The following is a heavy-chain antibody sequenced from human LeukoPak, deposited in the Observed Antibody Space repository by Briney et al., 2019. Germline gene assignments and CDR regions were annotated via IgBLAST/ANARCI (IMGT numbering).Heavy chain of an antibody. CDR2: IKQDGSEK. Sequence: GGSLRLSCAASGFTFSSYWMSWVRQAPGKGLEWVANIKQDGSEKYYVDSVKGRFTISRDNAKNSLYLQMNSLRAEDTAVYYCARRGYSYGDRYYFDYWGQGTLVTVSS. D-gene: IGHD5-18*01. J-gene: IGHJ4*02. CDR1: GFTFSSYW. CDR3: ARRGYSYGDRYYFDY. V-gene: IGHV3-7*01.